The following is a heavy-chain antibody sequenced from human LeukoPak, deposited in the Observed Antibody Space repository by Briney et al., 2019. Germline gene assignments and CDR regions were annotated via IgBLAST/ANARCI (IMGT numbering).Heavy chain of an antibody. J-gene: IGHJ4*02. D-gene: IGHD3-22*01. V-gene: IGHV4-61*02. CDR3: ARGYYDSSGYDPGDY. CDR1: GGSISSGSYY. CDR2: IYTSGST. Sequence: SETLSLTCTVSGGSISSGSYYWSWIRQPAGKGLEWIGRIYTSGSTNYNPSLKSRVTISVDTSKNQFSLKLSSVTAADTAVCYCARGYYDSSGYDPGDYWGQGTLVTVSS.